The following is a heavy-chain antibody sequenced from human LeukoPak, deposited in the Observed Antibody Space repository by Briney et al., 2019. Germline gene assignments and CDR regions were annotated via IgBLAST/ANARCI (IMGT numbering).Heavy chain of an antibody. CDR3: ARGAYCGGDCYPPIVN. J-gene: IGHJ4*02. D-gene: IGHD2-21*02. CDR1: GGSFSGYY. V-gene: IGHV4-34*01. Sequence: SETMSLTCAVYGGSFSGYYWSWIRQPPGKGLEWIGEINHSGSTNYNPSLKSRVTISVDTSKNQFSLKLSSVTAADTAVYYCARGAYCGGDCYPPIVNWGQGTLVTVSS. CDR2: INHSGST.